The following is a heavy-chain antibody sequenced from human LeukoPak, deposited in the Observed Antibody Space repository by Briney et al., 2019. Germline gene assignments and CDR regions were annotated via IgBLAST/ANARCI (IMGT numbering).Heavy chain of an antibody. V-gene: IGHV3-23*01. CDR3: AKAFTFGGVILIPGDPFDI. D-gene: IGHD3-16*01. CDR1: GFTFSSYA. Sequence: PGGSLRLSCAASGFTFSSYATSWVRQAPGKGLEWVSGLSGGGGSTYYADSVKGRFTISRDNSKNTLNLQMNSLRAEDTAVYYCAKAFTFGGVILIPGDPFDIWGQGTMVPVSS. J-gene: IGHJ3*02. CDR2: LSGGGGST.